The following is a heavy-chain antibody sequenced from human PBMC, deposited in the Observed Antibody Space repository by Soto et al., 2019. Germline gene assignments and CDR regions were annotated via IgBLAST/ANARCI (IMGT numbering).Heavy chain of an antibody. CDR3: TRGPRVSSTGTGAH. CDR1: GFTFSSYG. V-gene: IGHV3-74*01. J-gene: IGHJ4*02. D-gene: IGHD1-1*01. Sequence: GSLRLSCAATGFTFSSYGMHWVRQVPGKGLIWVSRISDDGSTTTYADSVKGRFTISRDNAKNTLYLQMNSLRADDTGLYYCTRGPRVSSTGTGAHWGQGTLVTVSS. CDR2: ISDDGSTT.